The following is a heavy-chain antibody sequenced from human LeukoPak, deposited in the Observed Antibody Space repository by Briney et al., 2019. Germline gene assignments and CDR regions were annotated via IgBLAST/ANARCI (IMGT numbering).Heavy chain of an antibody. CDR3: ARASMVRGVIITKSSGSLPPGY. CDR1: GYTFTGYY. J-gene: IGHJ4*02. Sequence: ASVKVSCKASGYTFTGYYMHWVRQAPGQGLEWMGWINPNSGGTNYAQKFQGRVTMTRDTSISTAYMELSRLRSDDTAVYYCARASMVRGVIITKSSGSLPPGYWGQGTLVAVSS. D-gene: IGHD3-10*01. V-gene: IGHV1-2*02. CDR2: INPNSGGT.